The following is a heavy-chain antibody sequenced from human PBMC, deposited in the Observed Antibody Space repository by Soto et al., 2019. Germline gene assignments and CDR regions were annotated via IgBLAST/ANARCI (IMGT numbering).Heavy chain of an antibody. V-gene: IGHV4-39*01. Sequence: SETLSLTCTVSGGSISSSSYYWGWIRQPPGKGLEWIGSIYYSGSTYYNPSLKSRVTISVDTSKNQFSLKLSSVTAADTAVYYCARGGTRSSSWYVIDYWGQGTLVTVSS. CDR2: IYYSGST. CDR3: ARGGTRSSSWYVIDY. CDR1: GGSISSSSYY. J-gene: IGHJ4*02. D-gene: IGHD6-13*01.